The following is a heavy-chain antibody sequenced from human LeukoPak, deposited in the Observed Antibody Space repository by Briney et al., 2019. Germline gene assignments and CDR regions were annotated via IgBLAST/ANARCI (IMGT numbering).Heavy chain of an antibody. CDR2: INPNSGGT. Sequence: ASVKVSCKASGYTFTDYYMHWVRQAPGQGLEWMGWINPNSGGTNYAQKFQGRVTMTRDTSISTAYMEVSRLRSDDTAVYYCARPNDMAGSPLRGWGQGTLVTVSS. D-gene: IGHD1-26*01. CDR1: GYTFTDYY. J-gene: IGHJ4*02. V-gene: IGHV1-2*02. CDR3: ARPNDMAGSPLRG.